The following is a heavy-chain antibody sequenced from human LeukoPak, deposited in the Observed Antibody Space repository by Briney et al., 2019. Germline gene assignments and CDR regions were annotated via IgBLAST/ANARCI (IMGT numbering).Heavy chain of an antibody. Sequence: PGGSLRLSCAASGFTFGTYEMNWVRQAPGKGLEWVSYISISGSTIYYADSVKGRFTISRDNAKNSLYLQMNSLRAEDMALYYCAKDPTSWGVYYFDYWGQGTLVTVSS. CDR3: AKDPTSWGVYYFDY. CDR2: ISISGSTI. CDR1: GFTFGTYE. J-gene: IGHJ4*02. D-gene: IGHD3-16*01. V-gene: IGHV3-48*03.